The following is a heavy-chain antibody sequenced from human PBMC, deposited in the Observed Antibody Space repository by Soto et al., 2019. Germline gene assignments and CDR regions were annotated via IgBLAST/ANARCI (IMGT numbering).Heavy chain of an antibody. J-gene: IGHJ5*02. CDR2: ISGSGGST. CDR1: GFTFSSYA. CDR3: AKDSLDWNYAGVWFDP. Sequence: EVQLLESGGGLVQPGGSLRLSCAASGFTFSSYAMSWVRQAPGKGLEWVSAISGSGGSTYYTDSVKGRFTISRDNSKNTLYLQMNSLRAEDTAVYYCAKDSLDWNYAGVWFDPWGQGTLVTVSS. D-gene: IGHD1-7*01. V-gene: IGHV3-23*01.